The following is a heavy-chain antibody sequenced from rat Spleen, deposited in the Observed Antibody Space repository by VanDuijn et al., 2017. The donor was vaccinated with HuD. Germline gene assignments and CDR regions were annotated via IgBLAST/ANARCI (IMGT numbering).Heavy chain of an antibody. V-gene: IGHV5-17*01. CDR2: IIYDGSST. CDR3: ARHSSTYYVMDA. Sequence: EVQLVESGGGLVQPGRSLKFSCAASGFTFSDYAMAWVRQTPKKGLEWVATIIYDGSSTYYRDSVKGRFTISRDNAESTLYLQMNSLRSEDTATYYCARHSSTYYVMDAWGQGTSVTVSS. CDR1: GFTFSDYA. J-gene: IGHJ4*01. D-gene: IGHD1-2*01.